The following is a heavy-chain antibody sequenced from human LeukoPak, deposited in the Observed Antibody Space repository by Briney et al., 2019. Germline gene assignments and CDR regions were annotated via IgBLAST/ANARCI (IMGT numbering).Heavy chain of an antibody. CDR2: ISGNGEST. CDR1: GFTFNIYA. V-gene: IGHV3-23*01. J-gene: IGHJ4*02. Sequence: GGSLRLSCAASGFTFNIYAMSWVRQAPGKGLEWVSDISGNGESTYYADSVKGRFTISRDNSQNTVYLQMNSLRVEDTAVYFCAKDAQRGFDYSNSLEYWGQGTLVTVSS. D-gene: IGHD4-11*01. CDR3: AKDAQRGFDYSNSLEY.